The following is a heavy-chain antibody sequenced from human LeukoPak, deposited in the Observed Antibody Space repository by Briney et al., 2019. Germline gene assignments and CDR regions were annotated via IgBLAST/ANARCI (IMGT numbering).Heavy chain of an antibody. CDR2: ISSSSSYI. J-gene: IGHJ4*02. CDR3: ARGVGYCSSTSCLFDY. D-gene: IGHD2-2*01. Sequence: PGGSLRLSCAASGFTFSSYSMNWVRQAPGKGLEWVSSISSSSSYIYYADSMKGRFTISRDNAKNSLYLQMNSLRAEDTAVYYCARGVGYCSSTSCLFDYWGQGTLVTVS. V-gene: IGHV3-21*01. CDR1: GFTFSSYS.